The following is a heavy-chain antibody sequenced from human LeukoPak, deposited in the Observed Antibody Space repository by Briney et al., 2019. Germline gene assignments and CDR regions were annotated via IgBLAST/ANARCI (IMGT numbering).Heavy chain of an antibody. CDR1: GGTFSSCA. Sequence: GASVKVSCKASGGTFSSCAISWVRQAPGQGLEWMGRIIAILGIANYAQKFQGRVTITADKSTSTAYMERSSWRSEDTAVYYCARKYYDGRGYYNHNWFAPAGQGSL. V-gene: IGHV1-69*04. J-gene: IGHJ5*02. CDR3: ARKYYDGRGYYNHNWFAP. CDR2: IIAILGIA. D-gene: IGHD3-22*01.